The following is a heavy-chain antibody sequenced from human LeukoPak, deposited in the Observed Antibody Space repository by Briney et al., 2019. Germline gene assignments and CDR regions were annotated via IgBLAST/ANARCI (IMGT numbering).Heavy chain of an antibody. CDR3: ARQWYSSGWYTDY. V-gene: IGHV4-59*08. D-gene: IGHD6-19*01. CDR2: IYYSGST. CDR1: GGSISSYY. Sequence: SETLSLTCTVSGGSISSYYWSWIRQPPGKGLEWIGYIYYSGSTNYNPSLKSRVTISVDTSKNQFSLKLSSVTAADTAVYYCARQWYSSGWYTDYWGQGTLVTFSS. J-gene: IGHJ4*02.